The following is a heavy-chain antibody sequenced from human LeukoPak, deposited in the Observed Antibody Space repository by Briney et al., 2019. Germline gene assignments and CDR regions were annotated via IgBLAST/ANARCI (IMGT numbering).Heavy chain of an antibody. CDR2: IIPYFGTS. Sequence: ASVKVSCKASGVTFSRLVVSWVRQAPGQGLEWMGQIIPYFGTSNYAQDFQGRVTLTADEATNTAYMELNRLRSDDTAVYYCTRDAGDYGGSGSYPDYWGQGTLVTVSS. CDR3: TRDAGDYGGSGSYPDY. V-gene: IGHV1-69*13. J-gene: IGHJ4*02. CDR1: GVTFSRLV. D-gene: IGHD3-10*01.